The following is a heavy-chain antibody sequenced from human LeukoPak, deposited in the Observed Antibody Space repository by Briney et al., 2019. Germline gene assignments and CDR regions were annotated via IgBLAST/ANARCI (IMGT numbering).Heavy chain of an antibody. D-gene: IGHD6-6*01. J-gene: IGHJ6*03. CDR1: GFTFSIYS. Sequence: SGGSLRLSCAASGFTFSIYSMNWVRQAPGKGLEWVSSISSSSSYIYYADSVKGRFTISRDNAKNSLYLQMNSLRAEDTAVYYCASPNSRIAARPYYYYYMDVWGKGTTVTVSS. CDR2: ISSSSSYI. CDR3: ASPNSRIAARPYYYYYMDV. V-gene: IGHV3-21*01.